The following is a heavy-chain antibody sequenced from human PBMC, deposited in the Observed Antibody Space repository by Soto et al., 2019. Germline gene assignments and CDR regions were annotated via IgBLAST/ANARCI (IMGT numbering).Heavy chain of an antibody. CDR3: ARDSVPDIVVVVNANPGYAFGL. CDR1: GYTFTSYA. CDR2: INADNGNT. Sequence: GASVKVSCKASGYTFTSYAMHWVRQAPGQRLEWMGWINADNGNTKYSQKFQGRVTITRDTSASTAYMELSSLRSEDTAVYYCARDSVPDIVVVVNANPGYAFGLWGQGNTVTVSS. D-gene: IGHD2-15*01. V-gene: IGHV1-3*01. J-gene: IGHJ6*02.